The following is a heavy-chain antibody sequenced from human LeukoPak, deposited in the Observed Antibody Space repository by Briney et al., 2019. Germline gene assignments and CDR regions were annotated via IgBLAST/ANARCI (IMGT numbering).Heavy chain of an antibody. J-gene: IGHJ4*02. CDR3: ARGKGYSSGWYFDY. CDR1: GGSISGYY. V-gene: IGHV4-4*07. CDR2: IVTSGST. D-gene: IGHD6-19*01. Sequence: SETLSLTCSVSGGSISGYYWSWIRQPAGKGLGWIGRIVTSGSTNYNPSLMSRVTMSVDTSKSRFSLKLSSVIAADTAVYYCARGKGYSSGWYFDYWGQGTLVTVSS.